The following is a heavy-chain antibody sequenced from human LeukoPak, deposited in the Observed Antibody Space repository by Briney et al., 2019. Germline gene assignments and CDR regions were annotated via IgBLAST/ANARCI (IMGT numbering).Heavy chain of an antibody. CDR3: ARDTYDSGFLDAFDI. CDR2: ISSSSSYI. V-gene: IGHV3-21*01. CDR1: GFTFSSYS. Sequence: PGGSLRLSCAASGFTFSSYSMNWVRQAPGEGLEWVSSISSSSSYIYYADSVKGRFTISRDNAKNSLYLQMNSLRAEDTAVYYCARDTYDSGFLDAFDIWGQGTMVTVSS. J-gene: IGHJ3*02. D-gene: IGHD3-3*01.